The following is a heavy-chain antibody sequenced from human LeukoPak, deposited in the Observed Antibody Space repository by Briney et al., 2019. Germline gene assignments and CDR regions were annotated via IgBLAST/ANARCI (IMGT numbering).Heavy chain of an antibody. CDR2: IYYSGST. CDR1: GDSVSSSNYY. J-gene: IGHJ6*03. V-gene: IGHV4-39*07. Sequence: SETLSLTCTVSGDSVSSSNYYWGWIRQPPGKGLEWIGSIYYSGSTYYNPSLKSRVTISVDTSKNQFSLKLSSVTAADTAVYYCARDQAVAGPYYYYMDVWGKGTMVTVSS. D-gene: IGHD6-19*01. CDR3: ARDQAVAGPYYYYMDV.